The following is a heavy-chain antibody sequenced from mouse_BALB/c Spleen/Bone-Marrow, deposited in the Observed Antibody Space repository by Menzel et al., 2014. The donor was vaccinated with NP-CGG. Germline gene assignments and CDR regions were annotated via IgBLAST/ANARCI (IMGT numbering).Heavy chain of an antibody. CDR2: ISCYNGAT. J-gene: IGHJ3*01. Sequence: LVKTGASVKISCKASCHSFTGYYMHWVKQSHGKSLEWIGYISCYNGATNYNQKFKGKASFTVDTSSSTAYMQFNSLTSEDSAVYFCARRDYRYDGFAYWGQGTLVTVSA. CDR1: CHSFTGYY. D-gene: IGHD2-14*01. V-gene: IGHV1S34*01. CDR3: ARRDYRYDGFAY.